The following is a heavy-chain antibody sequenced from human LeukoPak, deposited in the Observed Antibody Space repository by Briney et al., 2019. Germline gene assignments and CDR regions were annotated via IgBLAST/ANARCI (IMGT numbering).Heavy chain of an antibody. D-gene: IGHD3-10*01. J-gene: IGHJ4*02. CDR1: GYTFTSYD. CDR3: ARDILDGSGSYHSDY. V-gene: IGHV1-8*01. Sequence: ASVKVSCKASGYTFTSYDINWVRQATGQGLEWMGWMNPNSGNTGYAQKFQGRVTITADESTSTAYMELSSLRSEDTAVYYCARDILDGSGSYHSDYWGQGTLVTVSS. CDR2: MNPNSGNT.